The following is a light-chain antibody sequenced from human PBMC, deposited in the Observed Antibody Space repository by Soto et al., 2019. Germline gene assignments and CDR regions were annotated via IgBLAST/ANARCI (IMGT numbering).Light chain of an antibody. Sequence: DIQMSQSPSTLSASVGDRVTITCRASQSVNSWLAWYQQRPGQAPKLLIYKASILENGVPSRFSGTGSGTAFTLTISGLQPDDFASYYCQQYNNYSGTFGQGTKVDIK. CDR3: QQYNNYSGT. CDR1: QSVNSW. V-gene: IGKV1-5*03. CDR2: KAS. J-gene: IGKJ1*01.